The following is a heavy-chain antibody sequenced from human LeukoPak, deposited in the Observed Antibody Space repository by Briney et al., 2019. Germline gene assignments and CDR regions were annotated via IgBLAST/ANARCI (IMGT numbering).Heavy chain of an antibody. CDR3: AKDGSSTEFGDY. CDR2: IIPIFGTA. Sequence: ASVKVSCKASGGTFSSYAISWVRQAPGRGLEWMGGIIPIFGTANYAQKFQGRVTITADESTSTAYMELSSLRSEDTAVYYCAKDGSSTEFGDYWGQGTLVTVSS. D-gene: IGHD3-10*01. CDR1: GGTFSSYA. J-gene: IGHJ4*02. V-gene: IGHV1-69*13.